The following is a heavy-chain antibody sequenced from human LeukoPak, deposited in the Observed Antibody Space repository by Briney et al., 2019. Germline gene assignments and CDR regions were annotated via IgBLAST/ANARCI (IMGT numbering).Heavy chain of an antibody. CDR2: ISSNSSYI. Sequence: GGSLILSCASSGFTFSSYSINWVRQAPGKGLDLGSSISSNSSYIYYADSVKGRFTISRETAKNSLYLQMNSLRAEDTAVYYCARASHDCSSTSCYLFEYYYYYGMNVWGQGTTVTVSS. CDR1: GFTFSSYS. J-gene: IGHJ6*02. CDR3: ARASHDCSSTSCYLFEYYYYYGMNV. V-gene: IGHV3-21*01. D-gene: IGHD2-2*01.